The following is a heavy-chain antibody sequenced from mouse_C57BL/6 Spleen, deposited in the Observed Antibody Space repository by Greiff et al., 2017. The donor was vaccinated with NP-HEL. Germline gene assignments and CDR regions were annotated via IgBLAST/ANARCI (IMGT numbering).Heavy chain of an antibody. CDR2: IYPGGGYT. CDR3: AREGGLGYDKRVYYFDY. Sequence: VQLQQSGAELVRPGTSVKMSCKASGYTFTNYWIGWAKQRPGHGLEWIGDIYPGGGYTNYNEKFKGKATLTADKSSSTAYMQFSSLTSEDSAIYYCAREGGLGYDKRVYYFDYWGQGTTLTVSS. D-gene: IGHD2-2*01. CDR1: GYTFTNYW. J-gene: IGHJ2*01. V-gene: IGHV1-63*01.